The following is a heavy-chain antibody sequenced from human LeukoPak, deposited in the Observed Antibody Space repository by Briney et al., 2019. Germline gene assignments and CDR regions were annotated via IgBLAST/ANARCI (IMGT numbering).Heavy chain of an antibody. CDR1: GFNFRSYE. CDR3: VRDPDALDF. CDR2: IRSSGSPI. V-gene: IGHV3-48*03. J-gene: IGHJ4*02. Sequence: SGGSLRLSCAASGFNFRSYEMNWVRQAPGKGLEWVAYIRSSGSPIYYADSVKGRFTISRDNAKNSLYLQMNSLRDEDTAVYYCVRDPDALDFWGQGTPVTVSS.